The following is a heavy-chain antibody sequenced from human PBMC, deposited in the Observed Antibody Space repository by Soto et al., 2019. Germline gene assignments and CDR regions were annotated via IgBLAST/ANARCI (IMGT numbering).Heavy chain of an antibody. V-gene: IGHV3-53*01. CDR2: IYSGGST. D-gene: IGHD3-3*01. CDR1: GFTVSSNY. J-gene: IGHJ4*02. CDR3: ASGSLSSGRNVPSPDYYFDY. Sequence: GGSLRLSCAASGFTVSSNYMSWVRQAPGKGLEWVSVIYSGGSTYYADSVKGRFTISRDNSKNTLYLQMNSLRAEDTAVYYCASGSLSSGRNVPSPDYYFDYWGQGTLVTVSS.